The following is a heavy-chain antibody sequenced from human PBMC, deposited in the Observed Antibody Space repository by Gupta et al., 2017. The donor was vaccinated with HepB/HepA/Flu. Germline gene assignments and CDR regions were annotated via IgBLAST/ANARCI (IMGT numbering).Heavy chain of an antibody. CDR2: ISYHGSKK. Sequence: QVQLVESGGGVVQPGRSLRLSCAASGFTFGSYAMHWVRQAPGKGLKWVAVISYHGSKKYYADSVKGRFTISRDSSMNMLYLEMNSLTDEDTAVYYCARGDDVAATYYFAMDVWGQGTSVTVSS. V-gene: IGHV3-30-3*01. CDR3: ARGDDVAATYYFAMDV. D-gene: IGHD2-21*01. J-gene: IGHJ6*02. CDR1: GFTFGSYA.